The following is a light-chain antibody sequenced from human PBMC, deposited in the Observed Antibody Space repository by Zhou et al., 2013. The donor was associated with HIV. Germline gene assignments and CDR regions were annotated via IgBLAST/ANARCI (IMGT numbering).Light chain of an antibody. V-gene: IGKV1-8*01. CDR2: AAS. CDR1: QGISSY. Sequence: AIRMTQSPSSLSASTGDRVTITCRASQGISSYLAWYQHKPGKAPRLLISAASSLQSGVPSRFSGSGSGTDFTLTISSLQPEDFATYFCLQSYSPPHTFGQGTKLEIK. CDR3: LQSYSPPHT. J-gene: IGKJ2*01.